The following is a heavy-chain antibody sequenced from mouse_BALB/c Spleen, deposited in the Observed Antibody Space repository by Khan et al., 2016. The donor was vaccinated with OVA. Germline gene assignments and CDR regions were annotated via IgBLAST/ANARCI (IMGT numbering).Heavy chain of an antibody. CDR2: IWSDGST. Sequence: QVQLKESGPGLVAPSQSLSITCTISGFSLTNYGVHWVRQPPGKGLEWLVVIWSDGSTTYNSDLKSRLNISKDNSKSQAFLKMHSLQTDDTAMYYCARQPYYHYNIMDYWGKGTSVNVSA. D-gene: IGHD2-10*01. V-gene: IGHV2-6-1*01. CDR3: ARQPYYHYNIMDY. CDR1: GFSLTNYG. J-gene: IGHJ4*01.